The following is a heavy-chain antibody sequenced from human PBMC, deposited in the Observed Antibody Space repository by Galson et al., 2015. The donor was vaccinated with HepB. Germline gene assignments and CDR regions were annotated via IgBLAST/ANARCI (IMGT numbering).Heavy chain of an antibody. V-gene: IGHV3-7*03. Sequence: SLRLSCAASGFTFRNYWMSWVRQAPGKGLEWVANINEEGSGKNYVDSVRGRFTISRDNKQNSLHLQLNSLRVEDTAVYYCARDSPSKLGFGYWGQGTLVTVSS. CDR1: GFTFRNYW. CDR2: INEEGSGK. CDR3: ARDSPSKLGFGY. D-gene: IGHD1-26*01. J-gene: IGHJ4*02.